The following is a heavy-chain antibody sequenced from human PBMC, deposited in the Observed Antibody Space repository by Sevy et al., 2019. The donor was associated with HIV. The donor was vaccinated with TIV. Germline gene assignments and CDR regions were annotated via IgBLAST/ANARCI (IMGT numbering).Heavy chain of an antibody. CDR3: AILSSGQQLAPYYFDY. CDR2: IYPGDSDT. CDR1: GYSFTSYW. D-gene: IGHD6-13*01. J-gene: IGHJ4*02. Sequence: GESLKISCKGSGYSFTSYWIGWVRQMPGKGLEWMGIIYPGDSDTRYSPSFQGQVTISADKSVSTAYLQWSSLKASDTAMYYCAILSSGQQLAPYYFDYWGQGTLVTVSS. V-gene: IGHV5-51*01.